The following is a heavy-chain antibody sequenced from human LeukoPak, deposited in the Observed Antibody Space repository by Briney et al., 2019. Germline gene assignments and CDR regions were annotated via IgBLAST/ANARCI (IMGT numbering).Heavy chain of an antibody. CDR1: GLRFRSYA. CDR2: ISDDSSFT. J-gene: IGHJ4*02. Sequence: GGSLRLSCVASGLRFRSYAMNWVRQAPGKGLECISTISDDSSFTYYADSVKGRSAISRDDSKNTLYLQMNNLKVEDTAVYYRAKGRCSGVGCDSFHSWGQGALVTVSS. D-gene: IGHD2-15*01. CDR3: AKGRCSGVGCDSFHS. V-gene: IGHV3-23*01.